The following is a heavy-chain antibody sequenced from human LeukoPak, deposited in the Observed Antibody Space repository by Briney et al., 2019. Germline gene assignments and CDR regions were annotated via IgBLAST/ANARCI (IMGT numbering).Heavy chain of an antibody. V-gene: IGHV4-59*01. CDR1: GGSISSYY. CDR2: IYYSGST. CDR3: ARDGRQDGVGFDY. J-gene: IGHJ4*02. Sequence: SETLSLTCTVSGGSISSYYWSWIRQPPGKGLEWIGYIYYSGSTNYNPSLKSRVTISVDTSKNQFSLKLSSVTAADTAVYYCARDGRQDGVGFDYWGQGTLVTVSS. D-gene: IGHD5-24*01.